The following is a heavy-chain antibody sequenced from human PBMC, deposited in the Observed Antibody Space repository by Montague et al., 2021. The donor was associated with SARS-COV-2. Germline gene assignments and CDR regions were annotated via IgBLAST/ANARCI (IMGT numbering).Heavy chain of an antibody. CDR2: IYYSANA. V-gene: IGHV4-31*03. J-gene: IGHJ4*02. CDR1: GGSISSGCYY. D-gene: IGHD4-23*01. CDR3: ARAVETTVVTHFDY. Sequence: TLSLTCTVSGGSISSGCYYWIWIRQHPGQGLVWLGYIYYSANAYYNPSLTRRVTISVDTSKINFSLKLTSATAADTGVYYCARAVETTVVTHFDYWGQGTMVTVSS.